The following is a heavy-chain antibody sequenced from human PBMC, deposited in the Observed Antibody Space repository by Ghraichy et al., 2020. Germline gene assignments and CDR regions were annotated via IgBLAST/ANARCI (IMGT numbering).Heavy chain of an antibody. CDR3: AKVMTSIPNSYFNY. V-gene: IGHV3-23*01. J-gene: IGHJ4*02. Sequence: GGSLRLSCAASGFTFSSYAMSWVRQAPGKELEWVSVISASGDTTYYADAVKGRLTISRDNSKNTLYLEMNSLRDEDTAVYYCAKVMTSIPNSYFNYWGQGTLVTVSS. D-gene: IGHD2-21*02. CDR2: ISASGDTT. CDR1: GFTFSSYA.